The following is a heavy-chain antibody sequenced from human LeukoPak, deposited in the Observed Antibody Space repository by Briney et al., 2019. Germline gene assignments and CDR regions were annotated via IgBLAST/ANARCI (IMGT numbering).Heavy chain of an antibody. Sequence: GGSLRLSCAACGFTFSSYGMHWVRQAPGKGLEWVAVIWYDGSNKYHADSVKGRFTISRDNSKNTLYLQMNSLRAEDTAVYYCAKDTLSGSHILGNFDYWGQGTLVTVSS. V-gene: IGHV3-33*06. J-gene: IGHJ4*02. CDR1: GFTFSSYG. CDR3: AKDTLSGSHILGNFDY. CDR2: IWYDGSNK. D-gene: IGHD1-26*01.